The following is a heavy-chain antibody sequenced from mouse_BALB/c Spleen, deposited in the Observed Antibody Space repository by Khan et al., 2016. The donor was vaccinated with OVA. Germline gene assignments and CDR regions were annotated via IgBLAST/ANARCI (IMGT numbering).Heavy chain of an antibody. Sequence: VKLLESGAELVKPGTSVRLSCKSSGYTFSSYYLYWVKQRPGQGLEWIGDINPNNGGTNFNEKFKNKATLTVDKSSSTAYMQLSGLTSEDSAVYYCTGSGYGGFAYWGQGTLVTVSA. J-gene: IGHJ3*01. V-gene: IGHV1-53*01. CDR2: INPNNGGT. CDR3: TGSGYGGFAY. CDR1: GYTFSSYY. D-gene: IGHD1-1*02.